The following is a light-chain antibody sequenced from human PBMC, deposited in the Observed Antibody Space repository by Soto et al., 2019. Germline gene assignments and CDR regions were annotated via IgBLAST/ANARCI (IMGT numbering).Light chain of an antibody. J-gene: IGKJ1*01. CDR1: QSISSW. V-gene: IGKV1-5*01. Sequence: RVTIPCRASQSISSWLAWYQQKPGKAPKLLIYDASSLESGVPSRFSGSGSGTEFTLTISSLQPDDSATYYCQQTYRPPPTFGQGTKVDI. CDR2: DAS. CDR3: QQTYRPPPT.